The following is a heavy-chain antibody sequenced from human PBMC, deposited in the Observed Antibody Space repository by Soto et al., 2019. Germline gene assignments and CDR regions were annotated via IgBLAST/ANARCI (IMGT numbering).Heavy chain of an antibody. J-gene: IGHJ4*02. Sequence: EVQLVESGGGLVQPGGSLRLSCAASGFTISDHYMDWVRQAPGKGLEWVGRTRNKAQSYITEYAPSVKGRFTISRDDSKNAMYLQMSSLKTEDTAVYYCTSRWFGERDYWGQGTLVTVSS. CDR3: TSRWFGERDY. D-gene: IGHD3-10*01. V-gene: IGHV3-72*01. CDR2: TRNKAQSYIT. CDR1: GFTISDHY.